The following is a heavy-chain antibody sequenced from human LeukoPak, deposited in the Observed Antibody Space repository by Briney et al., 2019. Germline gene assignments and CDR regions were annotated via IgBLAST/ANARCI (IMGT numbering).Heavy chain of an antibody. V-gene: IGHV1-69*02. J-gene: IGHJ4*02. CDR1: GGTFSSYT. D-gene: IGHD3-10*01. CDR3: YGWFGETHSPRFDY. CDR2: IIPILGIA. Sequence: SVKVSCEASGGTFSSYTISWVRQAPGQGLEWMGRIIPILGIANYAQKFQGRVTITADKSTSTAYMELSSLRSEDTAVYYCYGWFGETHSPRFDYWGQGTLVTVSS.